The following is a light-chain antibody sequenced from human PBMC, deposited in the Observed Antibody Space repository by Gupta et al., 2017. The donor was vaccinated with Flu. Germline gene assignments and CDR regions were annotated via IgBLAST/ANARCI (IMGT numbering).Light chain of an antibody. Sequence: QTVLTQEPWFYVSPRGAVPHTCGLSSCSVSTRYYPSWYQQTLGQAPRTLIYSTDTRSSGVPGRFSGSIRGNKAALTITGAQADDESDYYCVLYMGSGSGVFGGGTKLTVL. J-gene: IGLJ3*02. CDR3: VLYMGSGSGV. CDR2: STD. V-gene: IGLV8-61*01. CDR1: SCSVSTRYY.